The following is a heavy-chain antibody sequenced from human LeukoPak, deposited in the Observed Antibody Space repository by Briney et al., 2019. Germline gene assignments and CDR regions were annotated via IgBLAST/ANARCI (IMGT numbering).Heavy chain of an antibody. Sequence: SETLSLNRAVTGYCISSSYYWGWIRQHPGKGLQWIGSIFQRGYSYYNPSLKSRVTISVDTSRNQFSLKLSSVTAADTAVYYCAGDKETTGNGRPNWFDPWGQGTLVTVSS. CDR1: GYCISSSYY. D-gene: IGHD1-1*01. J-gene: IGHJ5*02. CDR2: IFQRGYS. V-gene: IGHV4-38-2*01. CDR3: AGDKETTGNGRPNWFDP.